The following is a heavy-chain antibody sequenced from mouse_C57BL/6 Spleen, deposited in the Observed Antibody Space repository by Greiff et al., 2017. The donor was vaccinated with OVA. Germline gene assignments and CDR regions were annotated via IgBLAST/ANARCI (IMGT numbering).Heavy chain of an antibody. CDR2: INPNNGGT. Sequence: VQLKESGPELVKPGASVKIPCKASGYTFTDYNMDWVKQSHGKSLEWIGDINPNNGGTIYNQKFKGKATLTVDKSSSTAYMELRSLTSEDTAVYYCARRRTGTDAMDYWGQGTSVTVSS. CDR3: ARRRTGTDAMDY. V-gene: IGHV1-18*01. J-gene: IGHJ4*01. D-gene: IGHD4-1*01. CDR1: GYTFTDYN.